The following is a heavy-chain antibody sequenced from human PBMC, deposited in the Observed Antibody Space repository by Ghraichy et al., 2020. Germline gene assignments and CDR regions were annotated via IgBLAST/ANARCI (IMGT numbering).Heavy chain of an antibody. V-gene: IGHV2-5*01. CDR1: GFSLNTTGVG. Sequence: PTLVKPTQTLTLTCTFSGFSLNTTGVGVGWIRQPPGKALEWLALIYWNNDKRYSPSLRSRLTITKDTSKNQVVLIMTDMDPLDTATYYCSHRDYFDYWGQGILVTVSS. J-gene: IGHJ4*02. CDR3: SHRDYFDY. CDR2: IYWNNDK.